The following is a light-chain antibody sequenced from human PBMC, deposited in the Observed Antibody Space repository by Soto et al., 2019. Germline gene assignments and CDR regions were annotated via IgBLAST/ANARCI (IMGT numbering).Light chain of an antibody. V-gene: IGKV3-20*01. CDR2: GAS. J-gene: IGKJ4*01. CDR3: QQYQPLT. CDR1: QSVSSSY. Sequence: IGFTPSPGTLSLSPGASATLSGRASQSVSSSYLAWYQHKPGQAPRLLIHGASSRVTGIPDRLSGSGSGTDFTLTIPRLEPEDFAVYHCQQYQPLTFGRGTTVEIK.